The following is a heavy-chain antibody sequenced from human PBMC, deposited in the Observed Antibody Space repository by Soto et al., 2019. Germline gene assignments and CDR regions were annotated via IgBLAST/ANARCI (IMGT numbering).Heavy chain of an antibody. CDR3: ASHTVTGY. V-gene: IGHV3-30-3*01. J-gene: IGHJ4*02. CDR1: GFTFSSYA. D-gene: IGHD4-17*01. CDR2: ISYDGSNK. Sequence: QVQLVESGGGVVQPGRSLRLSCAASGFTFSSYAMHWVRQAPGKGLEWVAVISYDGSNKYYADSVKGRFTISRDNSKNALYLQMNSLRAEDTAVYYCASHTVTGYWGQGTLVTVSS.